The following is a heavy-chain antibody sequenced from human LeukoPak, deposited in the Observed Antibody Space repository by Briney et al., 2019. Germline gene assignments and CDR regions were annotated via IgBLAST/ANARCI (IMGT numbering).Heavy chain of an antibody. CDR2: IYTSGST. CDR3: ARADYRGNWAAGSIDG. J-gene: IGHJ3*01. D-gene: IGHD4-17*01. V-gene: IGHV4-4*07. CDR1: GGSFSSYY. Sequence: SETLSLTCTVSGGSFSSYYWSWIRQPAGKGLEWIGRIYTSGSTNYNPPLKSRVTMSVDTSKNQSFLKLNSVTAADTAVYYCARADYRGNWAAGSIDGCGQARMVT.